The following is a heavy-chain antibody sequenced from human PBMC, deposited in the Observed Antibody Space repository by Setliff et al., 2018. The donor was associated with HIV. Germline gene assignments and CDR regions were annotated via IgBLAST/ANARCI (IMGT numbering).Heavy chain of an antibody. CDR2: INAGTGDI. D-gene: IGHD3-16*01. Sequence: ASVKVSCKGSGYAFVTYAMHWVRQAPGQRLEWMGWINAGTGDIEYSQKFQGRVTMTRDMSTNTVYMELSSLRSEDTAVYYCATTQDGPGGGGNWFDPWGRGTLVTVSS. J-gene: IGHJ5*02. V-gene: IGHV1-3*01. CDR3: ATTQDGPGGGGNWFDP. CDR1: GYAFVTYA.